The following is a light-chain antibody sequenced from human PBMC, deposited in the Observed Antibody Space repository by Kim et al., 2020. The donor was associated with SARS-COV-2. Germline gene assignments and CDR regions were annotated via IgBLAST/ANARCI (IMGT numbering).Light chain of an antibody. CDR3: QQNNYLLT. J-gene: IGKJ4*01. V-gene: IGKV1-33*01. CDR1: RDINNY. Sequence: SASVGEIVTTSCPASRDINNYVNWYQKTPGTAPNLLFSDASNLDTGVPSRFGGSGSGNRFISTISSLPPEDIASYYCQQNNYLLTFGGGTKVDIK. CDR2: DAS.